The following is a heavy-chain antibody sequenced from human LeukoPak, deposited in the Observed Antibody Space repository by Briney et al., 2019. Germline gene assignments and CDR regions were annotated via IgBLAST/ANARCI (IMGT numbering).Heavy chain of an antibody. CDR2: MNPNSGNT. J-gene: IGHJ3*02. V-gene: IGHV1-8*03. D-gene: IGHD2-2*01. CDR1: GYTFTSYD. Sequence: ASVKVTCKASGYTFTSYDINWVRQATGQGLEWMGWMNPNSGNTGYAQKFQGRVTITRNTSISTAYMELSSLRSEDTAVYYCARDTKSRYAFDIWGQGTMVTVSS. CDR3: ARDTKSRYAFDI.